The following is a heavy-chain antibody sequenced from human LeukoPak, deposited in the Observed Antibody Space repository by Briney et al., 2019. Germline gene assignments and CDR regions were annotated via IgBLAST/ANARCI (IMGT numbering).Heavy chain of an antibody. J-gene: IGHJ5*02. Sequence: GSLRLSCAASGVTFSSYSMNWVRQAPGKGLECIGEINHSGSTNYNPSLKSRVTISVDTSKNQFSLKLSSVTAADTAVYYCASRQGGRLRPEGNWFDPWGQGTLVTVSS. V-gene: IGHV4-34*01. CDR3: ASRQGGRLRPEGNWFDP. CDR2: INHSGST. D-gene: IGHD4-17*01. CDR1: GVTFSSYS.